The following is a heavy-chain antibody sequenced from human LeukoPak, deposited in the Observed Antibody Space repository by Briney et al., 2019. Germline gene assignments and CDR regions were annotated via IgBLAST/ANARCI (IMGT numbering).Heavy chain of an antibody. CDR1: GGSISSYY. D-gene: IGHD3-22*01. J-gene: IGHJ4*02. V-gene: IGHV4-59*12. Sequence: SETLSLTCTVSGGSISSYYWSWIRQPPGKGLEWIGYIYYSGSTNYNPSLKSRVTISVDTSKNQFSLKLSSVTAADTAVYYCARDRRAYYYDSSGYYSRPSSFDYWGQGTLVTVSS. CDR3: ARDRRAYYYDSSGYYSRPSSFDY. CDR2: IYYSGST.